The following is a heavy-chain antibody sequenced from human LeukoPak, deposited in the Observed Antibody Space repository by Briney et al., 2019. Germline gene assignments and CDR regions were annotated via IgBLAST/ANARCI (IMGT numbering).Heavy chain of an antibody. Sequence: PGGSLRLSCAASGFTFSSYSMNWVRQAPGKGLEWVSSISSSSSYIYYADSVKGRFTISRDNSKNTLYLQMNSLRAEDTAVYYCAKDLGGSGSYYDYYFDYWGQGTLVTVSS. CDR2: ISSSSSYI. V-gene: IGHV3-21*04. D-gene: IGHD3-10*01. CDR1: GFTFSSYS. CDR3: AKDLGGSGSYYDYYFDY. J-gene: IGHJ4*02.